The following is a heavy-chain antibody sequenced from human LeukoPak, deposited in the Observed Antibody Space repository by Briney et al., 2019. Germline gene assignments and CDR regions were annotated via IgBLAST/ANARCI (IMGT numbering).Heavy chain of an antibody. CDR3: AHTEGVAVAGTFDY. D-gene: IGHD6-19*01. Sequence: ESGPTLVKPTQTLTLTCTFSGFSLSTSGVGVGWIRQPPGKALEWLALIYWNDDKRYSPSLKSRLTITKDTSKNQVVLTMTNMDPVDTATYYCAHTEGVAVAGTFDYWGQETLVTVSS. CDR2: IYWNDDK. J-gene: IGHJ4*02. V-gene: IGHV2-5*01. CDR1: GFSLSTSGVG.